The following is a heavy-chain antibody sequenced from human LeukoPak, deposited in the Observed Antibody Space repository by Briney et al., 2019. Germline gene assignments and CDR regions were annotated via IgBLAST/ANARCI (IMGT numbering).Heavy chain of an antibody. CDR3: ARDQTYYVSSGYYYVTYLQH. D-gene: IGHD3-22*01. V-gene: IGHV4-4*07. CDR1: GASISSSC. Sequence: SETLSLTCTVSGASISSSCCTWIRQSAGEGLEWIGRMSSGGSTTYNPSFKGRVTMSLDTSKRQFSLNLSSVTAADTAVYYCARDQTYYVSSGYYYVTYLQHWGQGILVTVSS. J-gene: IGHJ1*01. CDR2: MSSGGST.